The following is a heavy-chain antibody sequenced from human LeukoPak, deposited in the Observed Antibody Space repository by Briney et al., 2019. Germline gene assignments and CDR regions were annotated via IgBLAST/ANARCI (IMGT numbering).Heavy chain of an antibody. CDR1: GGTFSSYA. V-gene: IGHV1-69*05. CDR2: IIPIFGTA. J-gene: IGHJ3*02. D-gene: IGHD6-13*01. Sequence: GASVKVSCKASGGTFSSYAISWVRQAPGQGLEWMGGIIPIFGTANYAQKFQGRVTITTDESTSTAYMELSSLRSEDTAVYYCARECRSSIDAFDIWGQGTMVTVSS. CDR3: ARECRSSIDAFDI.